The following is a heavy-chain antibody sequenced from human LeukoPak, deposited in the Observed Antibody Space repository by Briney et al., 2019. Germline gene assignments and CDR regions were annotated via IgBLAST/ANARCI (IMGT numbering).Heavy chain of an antibody. D-gene: IGHD6-19*01. Sequence: GGSLRLSCAASGFTFDDYGMSWVRQAPGKGLEWVSGINWNGGSTGYADSVKGRFTISRDNAKNSLYLQMNSLRAEDTALYYCAKGGAAVAATRFDYWGQGTLVTVSS. CDR2: INWNGGST. CDR1: GFTFDDYG. J-gene: IGHJ4*02. V-gene: IGHV3-20*04. CDR3: AKGGAAVAATRFDY.